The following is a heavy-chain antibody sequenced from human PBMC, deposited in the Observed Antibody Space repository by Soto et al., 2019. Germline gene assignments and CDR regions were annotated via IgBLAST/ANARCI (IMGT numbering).Heavy chain of an antibody. Sequence: EVQLVESGGGLVQPGRSLRLSCAASGFTFDDYAMHWVRQAPGKGLEWVSGISWNSGSIGYADSVKGRFTISRDNAKNSLYLQMNSLRAEDTALYYCANDKGGRFDSWGQGTLVTVSS. V-gene: IGHV3-9*01. J-gene: IGHJ4*02. D-gene: IGHD6-25*01. CDR3: ANDKGGRFDS. CDR2: ISWNSGSI. CDR1: GFTFDDYA.